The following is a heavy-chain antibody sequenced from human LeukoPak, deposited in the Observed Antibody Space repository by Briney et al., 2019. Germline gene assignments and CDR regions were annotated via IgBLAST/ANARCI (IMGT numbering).Heavy chain of an antibody. V-gene: IGHV4-30-4*01. Sequence: SQTLSLTCTVSGGSISSGDYYWSWIRQPPGKGLEWIGYIYYSGSTYYNPSLKSRVTISVDTSKNQFSLKLSSVTAADTAVYYCARVHTRNNWFDPWGQGTLVTVSS. D-gene: IGHD2-2*01. J-gene: IGHJ5*02. CDR1: GGSISSGDYY. CDR2: IYYSGST. CDR3: ARVHTRNNWFDP.